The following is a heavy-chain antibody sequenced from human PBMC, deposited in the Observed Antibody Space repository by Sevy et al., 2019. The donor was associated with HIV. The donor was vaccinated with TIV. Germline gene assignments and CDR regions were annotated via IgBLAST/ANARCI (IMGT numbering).Heavy chain of an antibody. V-gene: IGHV1-2*02. CDR3: ARAQRYCSGGSCYSYPFDY. CDR2: INPNSGDT. Sequence: ASAKVSCKASGYTFTGYYMHWVRQAPGQGLEWMGWINPNSGDTNYAQKFQGRVTMTRDTSISTAYMELSRLRSDDTAVYYCARAQRYCSGGSCYSYPFDYWGQGTLVTVSS. D-gene: IGHD2-15*01. J-gene: IGHJ4*02. CDR1: GYTFTGYY.